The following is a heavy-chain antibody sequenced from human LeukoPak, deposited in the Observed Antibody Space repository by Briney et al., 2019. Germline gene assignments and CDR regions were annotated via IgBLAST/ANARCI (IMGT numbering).Heavy chain of an antibody. Sequence: GGSLRLSCTVSGFTVSSNSMSWVRQAPGKGLEWVSFIFSSTHYSDSVKGRFTISRDNSKNTLYLQMNSLRAEDTAVYYCTAEYDSSGYYPWFFDLWGRGTLVTASS. CDR2: IFSST. J-gene: IGHJ2*01. V-gene: IGHV3-53*01. D-gene: IGHD3-22*01. CDR3: TAEYDSSGYYPWFFDL. CDR1: GFTVSSNS.